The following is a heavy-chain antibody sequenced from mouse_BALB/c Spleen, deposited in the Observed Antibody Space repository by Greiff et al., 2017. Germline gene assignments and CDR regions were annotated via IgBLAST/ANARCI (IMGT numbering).Heavy chain of an antibody. D-gene: IGHD1-1*01. CDR2: ISYDGSN. V-gene: IGHV3-6*02. J-gene: IGHJ4*01. CDR3: ASYGRSYAMDY. CDR1: GYSITSCYY. Sequence: EVKLMESGPGLVKPSQSLSLTCSVTGYSITSCYYWNWIRQFPGNILEWMGYISYDGSNNYNPSLKNRISITRDTSKNQFFLKLNSVTTEDTATYYCASYGRSYAMDYGGQGTSVTVSS.